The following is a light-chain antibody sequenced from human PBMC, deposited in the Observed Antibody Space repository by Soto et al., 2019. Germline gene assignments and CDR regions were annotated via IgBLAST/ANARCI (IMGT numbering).Light chain of an antibody. J-gene: IGLJ3*02. Sequence: QAVVTQSSSASASLGSSVKLTCTLSSGHSNFLIAWHQQQPGKAPRYLMKVELSGSYNKGSGVPDRFSGSSSGADRYLTISNLQFEDESDYYCETWDSNSRVFGGGTKLTVL. V-gene: IGLV4-60*02. CDR3: ETWDSNSRV. CDR1: SGHSNFL. CDR2: VELSGSY.